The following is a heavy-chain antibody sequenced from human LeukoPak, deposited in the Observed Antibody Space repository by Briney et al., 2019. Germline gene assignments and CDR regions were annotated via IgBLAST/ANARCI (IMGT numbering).Heavy chain of an antibody. CDR2: IYHSGST. V-gene: IGHV4-4*02. J-gene: IGHJ4*02. CDR3: ARGRDYYDSSGYSLYFDY. D-gene: IGHD3-22*01. CDR1: GGSISSSNW. Sequence: SETLSLTCAVSGGSISSSNWWSWVRQPPGKGLEWIGEIYHSGSTNYNPSLKSRVTISVDTSKNQFSLKLSSVTAADTAVYYCARGRDYYDSSGYSLYFDYWGQGTLVTVSS.